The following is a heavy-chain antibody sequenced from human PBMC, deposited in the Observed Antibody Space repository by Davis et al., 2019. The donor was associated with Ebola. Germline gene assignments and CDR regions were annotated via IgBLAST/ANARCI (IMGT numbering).Heavy chain of an antibody. Sequence: ASVKVSCTASGYTFTSYAMNWVRQAPGQGLEWMGWINTTTGNPTYAQGFTGRFVFSLDTSVSTAYLQISSLKAEDTAVYYCARVELLLWGGKYYYYGMDVWGQGTTVTVSS. J-gene: IGHJ6*02. CDR1: GYTFTSYA. V-gene: IGHV7-4-1*02. D-gene: IGHD2-15*01. CDR2: INTTTGNP. CDR3: ARVELLLWGGKYYYYGMDV.